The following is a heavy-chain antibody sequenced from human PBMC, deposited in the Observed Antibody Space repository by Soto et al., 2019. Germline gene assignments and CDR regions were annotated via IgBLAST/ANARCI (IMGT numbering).Heavy chain of an antibody. CDR1: GGSIIGFY. D-gene: IGHD2-2*01. J-gene: IGHJ6*02. V-gene: IGHV4-59*01. CDR3: ARHARLAKLKNGMGL. CDR2: IFYAGTT. Sequence: SETLSLTCTVSGGSIIGFYWSWMRQPPGKGLEWIGYIFYAGTTLYTPYPKSRVTISVDTSKNQFSLKLSSVIAADTAVYYCARHARLAKLKNGMGLWGQGPMVTVSS.